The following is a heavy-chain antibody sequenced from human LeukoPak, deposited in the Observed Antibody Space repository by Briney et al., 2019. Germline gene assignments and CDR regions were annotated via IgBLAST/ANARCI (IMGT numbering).Heavy chain of an antibody. J-gene: IGHJ6*02. CDR1: GFTFSSYA. D-gene: IGHD3-10*01. CDR3: AKRGGSGSYSDYSYGMDV. V-gene: IGHV3-23*01. CDR2: ISGSGAST. Sequence: GGSLRLSCAASGFTFSSYAMKWVRQAPGKGLEWVSAISGSGASTYYADSVKGRFTISRDNSKNTLYLQMNSLRAEDTAVYYCAKRGGSGSYSDYSYGMDVWGQGTTVTVSS.